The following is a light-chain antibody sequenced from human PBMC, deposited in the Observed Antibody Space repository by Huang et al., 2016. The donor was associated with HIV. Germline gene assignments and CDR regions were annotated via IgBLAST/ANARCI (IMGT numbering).Light chain of an antibody. Sequence: EIVVTQSPATVSVSPGERATLSCRASQSIGDNVAWYQQKPGQAPKLLLYGASMRATGIPARFSGSGYGTEFTLTISSLQSEDFAVYYCHQYNNWPPAWTFGQGTKVEIK. CDR1: QSIGDN. CDR3: HQYNNWPPAWT. V-gene: IGKV3-15*01. CDR2: GAS. J-gene: IGKJ1*01.